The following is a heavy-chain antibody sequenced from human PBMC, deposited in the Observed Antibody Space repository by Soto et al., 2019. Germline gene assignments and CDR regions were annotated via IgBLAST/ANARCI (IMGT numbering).Heavy chain of an antibody. CDR2: IYYSGST. Sequence: QVQLQESGPGLVKPSQTLSLTCTVSGGSISSGGYYWSWIRQHPGKGLEWIGYIYYSGSTYYNPSLKRRVTLSVDTPKNQFSLKLSSVTAADTAVYYCAREGYYGSGSQCGFDPWGQGTLVTVSS. D-gene: IGHD3-10*01. J-gene: IGHJ5*02. V-gene: IGHV4-31*03. CDR3: AREGYYGSGSQCGFDP. CDR1: GGSISSGGYY.